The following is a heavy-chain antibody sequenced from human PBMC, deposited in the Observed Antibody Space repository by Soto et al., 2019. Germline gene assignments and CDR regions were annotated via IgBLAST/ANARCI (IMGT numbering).Heavy chain of an antibody. CDR1: GFTFNDYA. J-gene: IGHJ4*02. CDR3: AKGWRQWLVTSGFNY. CDR2: VSRDGRNT. Sequence: VQLVESGGGVVQPGRSLRLSCAASGFTFNDYAMHWVRQAPGKGLEWVAVVSRDGRNTHYADSVKGRFTISRDSSKNTVSLEMTSQRADNTAVYYCAKGWRQWLVTSGFNYWGQGALVTVSP. V-gene: IGHV3-30*18. D-gene: IGHD6-19*01.